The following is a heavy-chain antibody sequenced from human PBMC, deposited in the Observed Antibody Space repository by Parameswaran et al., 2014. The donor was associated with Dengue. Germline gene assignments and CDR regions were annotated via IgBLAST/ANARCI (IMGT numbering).Heavy chain of an antibody. CDR1: SNA. CDR3: AKGEGDWVVTPIGDY. D-gene: IGHD4-23*01. CDR2: ISGSGGST. Sequence: SNARWIRQPPGKGLEWVSAISGSGGSTYYADSVKGRFTISRDNSKNTLYLQMNSLRAEDTAVYYCAKGEGDWVVTPIGDYWGQGTLVTVSS. J-gene: IGHJ4*02. V-gene: IGHV3-23*01.